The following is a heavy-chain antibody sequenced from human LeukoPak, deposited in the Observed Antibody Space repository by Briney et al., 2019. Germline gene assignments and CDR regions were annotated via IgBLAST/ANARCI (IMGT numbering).Heavy chain of an antibody. D-gene: IGHD3-9*01. CDR2: INEDGSEK. CDR3: ARGVFRYSD. J-gene: IGHJ4*02. CDR1: GLTFRSYW. Sequence: GGSLRLSCAVSGLTFRSYWMAWVRQAPGKGLEWVANINEDGSEKYYADSVKGRFTISRDNAKSSLYVQMNSLRAEDTAVYYCARGVFRYSDWGQGTLVTVSS. V-gene: IGHV3-7*04.